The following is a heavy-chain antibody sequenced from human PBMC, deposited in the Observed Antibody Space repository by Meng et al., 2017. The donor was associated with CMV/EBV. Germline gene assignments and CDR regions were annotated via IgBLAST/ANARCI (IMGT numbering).Heavy chain of an antibody. CDR2: INHSGST. Sequence: VQLHQWGAGLLKPAEPLSPTCSVYGVSFSGYYWSWIRQPPGKGLEWIGEINHSGSTNYNPSLKSRVTISVDTSKNQFSLKLSSVTAADTAVYYCARGGPNDSSGYYPYYFDYWGQGTLVTVSS. CDR1: GVSFSGYY. V-gene: IGHV4-34*01. CDR3: ARGGPNDSSGYYPYYFDY. D-gene: IGHD3-22*01. J-gene: IGHJ4*02.